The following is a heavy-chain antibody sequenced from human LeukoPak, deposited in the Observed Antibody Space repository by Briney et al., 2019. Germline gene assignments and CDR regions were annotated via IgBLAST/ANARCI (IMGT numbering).Heavy chain of an antibody. Sequence: GGSLRLSCAASGFTFSNYFMSWIRQAPGKGLEWVANIKQDGGEIYYVDSVKGRFTISRDNAKNSLYLQMNSLRAEDTAVYYCARSGGWYGNFDYWGQGTLVTVTS. CDR2: IKQDGGEI. J-gene: IGHJ4*02. CDR3: ARSGGWYGNFDY. D-gene: IGHD6-19*01. V-gene: IGHV3-7*01. CDR1: GFTFSNYF.